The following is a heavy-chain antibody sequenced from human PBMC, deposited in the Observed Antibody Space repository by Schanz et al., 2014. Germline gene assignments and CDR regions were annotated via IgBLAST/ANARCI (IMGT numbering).Heavy chain of an antibody. D-gene: IGHD3-10*02. Sequence: QVQLQESGPRLVKPSQTLSLTCTVSGGSISSGAYSWSWIRQPPGKRPEWIGYIYSSGSTYYNPALKSRVTMSVDTSKKQFSLRLSSVSAADTAVYYCARHVLPYDAFDIWGQGTVVTVSS. V-gene: IGHV4-30-4*07. J-gene: IGHJ3*02. CDR3: ARHVLPYDAFDI. CDR1: GGSISSGAYS. CDR2: IYSSGST.